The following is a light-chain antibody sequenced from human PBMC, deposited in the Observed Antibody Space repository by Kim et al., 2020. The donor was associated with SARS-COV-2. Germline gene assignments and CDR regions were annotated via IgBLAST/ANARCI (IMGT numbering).Light chain of an antibody. CDR2: YDS. V-gene: IGLV3-21*01. CDR3: QVWDTDTDDYV. Sequence: SYELTQPPSVSVAPGQTARITCGGNNIGGHSVHWYQQKPGQAPVLVIYYDSDRPSGIPERFSGSKAATTATLTICRVEAGDEADYYCQVWDTDTDDYVFG. J-gene: IGLJ1*01. CDR1: NIGGHS.